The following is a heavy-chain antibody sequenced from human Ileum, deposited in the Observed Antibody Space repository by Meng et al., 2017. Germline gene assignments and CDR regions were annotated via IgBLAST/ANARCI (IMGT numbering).Heavy chain of an antibody. V-gene: IGHV4-34*01. Sequence: AHLPMCADGLWNPSAPRALTCAVDGRSFRRSYWSWRRQPPGKGLEWIGDINHSGSTNYNPSLKSRVPISVDTSKNQFSLKLSSVTAADTAVYYCARTSGWFYYWGQGTLVTVSS. CDR1: GRSFRRSY. CDR2: INHSGST. CDR3: ARTSGWFYY. J-gene: IGHJ4*02. D-gene: IGHD6-19*01.